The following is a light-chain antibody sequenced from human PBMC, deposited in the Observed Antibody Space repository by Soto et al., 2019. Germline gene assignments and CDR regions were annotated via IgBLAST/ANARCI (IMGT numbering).Light chain of an antibody. CDR2: VAS. CDR3: QQANSFPIT. CDR1: HGISR. J-gene: IGKJ5*01. Sequence: DIQRTHFPSAVSAFVGDRVTITCRAIHGISRLAWYQHKPGRAPKLLFFVASSLQSGVPSRFSGSGSGTDFTLTISSLQPEDFATYYCQQANSFPITFGQGTRLETK. V-gene: IGKV1D-12*01.